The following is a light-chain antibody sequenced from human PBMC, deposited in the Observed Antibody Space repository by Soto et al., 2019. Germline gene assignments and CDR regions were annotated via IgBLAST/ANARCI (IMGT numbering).Light chain of an antibody. V-gene: IGLV1-47*01. Sequence: QSVLAQPPSASGTPGQRVTMSCSGKNSNVGIGYVYWYQQLPGSAPKLLIFRNNQRPSGVPDRFSGSKSGTSASLAISGLRSEDEADYFCAAWDDSLSGVVFGGGTKVTVL. CDR1: NSNVGIGY. CDR3: AAWDDSLSGVV. CDR2: RNN. J-gene: IGLJ3*02.